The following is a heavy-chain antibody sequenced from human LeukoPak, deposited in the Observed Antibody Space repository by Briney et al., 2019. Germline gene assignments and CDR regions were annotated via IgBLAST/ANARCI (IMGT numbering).Heavy chain of an antibody. CDR1: GGSISSYY. V-gene: IGHV4-59*01. CDR2: IYYSGST. Sequence: PSETLSLTCTVSGGSISSYYWSWIRQPPGKGLEWIGYIYYSGSTNYNPSLKSRVTISVDTSKNQFPLKLSSVTAADTAVYYCARYSSSWYAFDYWGQGTLVTVSS. J-gene: IGHJ4*02. D-gene: IGHD6-13*01. CDR3: ARYSSSWYAFDY.